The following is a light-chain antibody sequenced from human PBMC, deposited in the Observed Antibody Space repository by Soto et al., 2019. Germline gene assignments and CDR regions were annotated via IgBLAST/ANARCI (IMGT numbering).Light chain of an antibody. Sequence: ILMTQSPATLSVSPGERATLSCRASQSVSNNLAWYQQKPGQAPRLLIYDASTRATGIPARFSGSGSGTEFTLTISGMQSEYFAVYYCQQYNIWPPWTFGQGTKVEVK. CDR3: QQYNIWPPWT. J-gene: IGKJ1*01. CDR2: DAS. CDR1: QSVSNN. V-gene: IGKV3-15*01.